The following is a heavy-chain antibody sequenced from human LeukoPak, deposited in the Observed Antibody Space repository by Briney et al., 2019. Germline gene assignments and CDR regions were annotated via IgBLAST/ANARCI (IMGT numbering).Heavy chain of an antibody. Sequence: GGSLRLSCAASEFTFPNFDMHWVRQAPGKGLEWVSFIQHDGSTENYADSVRGRFTISRDNSKNTLYLQMSSLRAEDTAVYYCAKRPSSSGWYSSVDYWGQGTLVTVSS. D-gene: IGHD6-19*01. J-gene: IGHJ4*02. V-gene: IGHV3-30*02. CDR2: IQHDGSTE. CDR1: EFTFPNFD. CDR3: AKRPSSSGWYSSVDY.